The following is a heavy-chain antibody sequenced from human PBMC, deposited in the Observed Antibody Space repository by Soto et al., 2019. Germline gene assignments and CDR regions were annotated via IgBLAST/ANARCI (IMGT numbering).Heavy chain of an antibody. CDR3: AREQIVATIND. Sequence: PSETLSLTCTVSGVSISSGDYYWSWIRQPPGQGLEWIGYIYYSGSTYYNPSLKSRVTISVDTYKNQFSLKLSSVTAADTAVYYCAREQIVATINDWGQGTLVTVSS. V-gene: IGHV4-30-4*01. D-gene: IGHD5-12*01. CDR2: IYYSGST. CDR1: GVSISSGDYY. J-gene: IGHJ4*02.